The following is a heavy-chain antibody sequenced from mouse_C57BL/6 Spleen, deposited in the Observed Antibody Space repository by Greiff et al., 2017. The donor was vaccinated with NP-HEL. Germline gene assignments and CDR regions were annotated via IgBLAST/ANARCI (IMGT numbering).Heavy chain of an antibody. CDR1: GYTFTSYW. V-gene: IGHV1-50*01. D-gene: IGHD2-4*01. CDR2: IDPSDSYT. Sequence: QVQLQQPGAELVKPGASVKLSCKASGYTFTSYWMQWVKQRPGQGLEWIGEIDPSDSYTNYNQKFKGKATLTVDTSSSTAYMQLSSLTSEDSAVYYCASRGGLYDYGDFDYWGQGTTLTVSS. J-gene: IGHJ2*01. CDR3: ASRGGLYDYGDFDY.